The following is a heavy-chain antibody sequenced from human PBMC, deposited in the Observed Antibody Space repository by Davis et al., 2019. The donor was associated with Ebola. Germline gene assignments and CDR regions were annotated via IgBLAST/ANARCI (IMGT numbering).Heavy chain of an antibody. CDR3: AKSPHPVVVAATLFDY. Sequence: PGGSLRLSCAASGFIFSSYPMSWVRRAPGKGLEWVSGISGGGTSTFYADSVKGRFTISRDNSKNTLYLQMNSLRVEDMAVYYCAKSPHPVVVAATLFDYWGQGTLVTVSS. D-gene: IGHD2-15*01. CDR1: GFIFSSYP. J-gene: IGHJ4*02. V-gene: IGHV3-23*01. CDR2: ISGGGTST.